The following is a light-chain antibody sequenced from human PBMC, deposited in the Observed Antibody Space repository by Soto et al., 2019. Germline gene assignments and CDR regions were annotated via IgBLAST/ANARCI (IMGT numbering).Light chain of an antibody. CDR2: STY. CDR3: ALYMPSGISV. CDR1: SGSVSMSNY. J-gene: IGLJ3*02. Sequence: QTVVTQEPPFSVSPGETVTLTCGLTSGSVSMSNYPSWFQQTPGQPPRTLIHSTYTRPSGVPDRFSGSILGNKAALTITGAQADDESDYYCALYMPSGISVFGGGTKLTVL. V-gene: IGLV8-61*01.